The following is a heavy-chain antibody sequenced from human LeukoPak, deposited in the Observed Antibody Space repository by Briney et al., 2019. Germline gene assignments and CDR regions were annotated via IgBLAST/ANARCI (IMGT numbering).Heavy chain of an antibody. V-gene: IGHV4-38-2*01. CDR2: IYHSGSA. J-gene: IGHJ4*02. CDR1: GYSISSGYQ. CDR3: ARGLRHPARDY. D-gene: IGHD5-18*01. Sequence: PSETLSLTCGVSGYSISSGYQWAWIRQSPGKGLEWIGSIYHSGSAHCNPSLKSRVTISVETSKNQFSLKLSSVTAADTAVYYCARGLRHPARDYWGQGTLVTVSS.